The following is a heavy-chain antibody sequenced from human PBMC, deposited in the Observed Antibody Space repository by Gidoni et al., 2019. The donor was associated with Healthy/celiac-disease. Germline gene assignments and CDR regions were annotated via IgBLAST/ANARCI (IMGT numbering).Heavy chain of an antibody. CDR2: INHSGST. CDR1: GGSFSGYY. V-gene: IGHV4-34*01. D-gene: IGHD3-9*01. Sequence: QVQLQQWGAGLLKPSETLSLTCAVYGGSFSGYYWSWIRQPPGKGLEWIGEINHSGSTNYNPSLKSRVTISVDTSKNQFSLKLSSVTAADTAVYYCARNGLRYFDWLGYWGQGTLVTVSS. J-gene: IGHJ4*02. CDR3: ARNGLRYFDWLGY.